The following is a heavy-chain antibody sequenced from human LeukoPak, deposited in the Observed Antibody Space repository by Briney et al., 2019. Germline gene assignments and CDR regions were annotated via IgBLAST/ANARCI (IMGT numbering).Heavy chain of an antibody. CDR3: AREDCSGGSCYSFYYYYYMDV. V-gene: IGHV4-39*02. CDR2: IYYSGST. D-gene: IGHD2-15*01. Sequence: SETLSLTCTVSGGSISSSSYYWGWIRQPPGKGLEWIGSIYYSGSTYYNPSLKSRVTISVDTSKNQFSLKLSPVTAADTAVYYCAREDCSGGSCYSFYYYYYMDVWGKGTTVTVSS. CDR1: GGSISSSSYY. J-gene: IGHJ6*03.